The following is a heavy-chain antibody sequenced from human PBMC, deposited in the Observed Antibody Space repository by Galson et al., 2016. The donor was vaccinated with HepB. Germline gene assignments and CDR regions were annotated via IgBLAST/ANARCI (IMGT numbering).Heavy chain of an antibody. Sequence: SLRLSCAASGFTFGDYAMSWFRQAPGKGLEWVGFIRSNSYGATTAYAAYVRGSFTISRDDSKSIAYLQMNSLKTEDTAVYYCSRERPVGSYYGSGSYPNDYWGQGTLVTVSS. J-gene: IGHJ4*02. V-gene: IGHV3-49*03. CDR1: GFTFGDYA. CDR3: SRERPVGSYYGSGSYPNDY. D-gene: IGHD3-10*01. CDR2: IRSNSYGATT.